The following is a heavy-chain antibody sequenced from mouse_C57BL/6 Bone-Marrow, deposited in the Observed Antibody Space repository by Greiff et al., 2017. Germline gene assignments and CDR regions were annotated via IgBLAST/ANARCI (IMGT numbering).Heavy chain of an antibody. D-gene: IGHD1-1*01. J-gene: IGHJ4*01. Sequence: EVMLVESGEGLVKPGGSLKLSCAASGFTFSSYAMSWVRQTPEKRLEWVAYISSGGDYIYYADTVKGRFTISRDNARNTLYLQMSSLKSEDTAMYYGTGEGNINPYARDYWGQGTSVTVSS. CDR1: GFTFSSYA. CDR3: TGEGNINPYARDY. V-gene: IGHV5-9-1*02. CDR2: ISSGGDYI.